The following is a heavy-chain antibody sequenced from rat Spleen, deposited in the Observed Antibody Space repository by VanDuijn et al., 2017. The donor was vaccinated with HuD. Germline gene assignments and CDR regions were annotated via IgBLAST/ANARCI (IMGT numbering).Heavy chain of an antibody. CDR1: GFTFSDYA. Sequence: EVQLVESGGGLVQPGNSLKLSCAASGFTFSDYAMAWVRQAPAKGLEWVASITNTGGSTYYPDSVKGRFTISRDNAKSTLYLQMDSLRSEDTATYYCTTERYPPFAYWGQGTLVTVSS. CDR3: TTERYPPFAY. J-gene: IGHJ3*01. V-gene: IGHV5-20*01. D-gene: IGHD1-5*01. CDR2: ITNTGGST.